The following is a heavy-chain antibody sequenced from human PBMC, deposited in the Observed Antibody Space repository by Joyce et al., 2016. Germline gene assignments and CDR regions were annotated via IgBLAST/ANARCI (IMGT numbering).Heavy chain of an antibody. J-gene: IGHJ3*02. D-gene: IGHD5-18*01. Sequence: EVQLVESGGGLVQPGGSLRLSCAASGFIVSSNYMSWVRQAPGKGLEWVSVIYSGGTTYCADSVKGRFTISRHNSKNTLYLQMSSLRAEDTAVYYCARGGYSYGYGDAFDIWGQGTMVTVSS. CDR3: ARGGYSYGYGDAFDI. CDR2: IYSGGTT. CDR1: GFIVSSNY. V-gene: IGHV3-53*04.